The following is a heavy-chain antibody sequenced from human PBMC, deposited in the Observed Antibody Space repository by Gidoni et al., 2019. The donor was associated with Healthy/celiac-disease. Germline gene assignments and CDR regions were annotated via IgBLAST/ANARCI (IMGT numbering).Heavy chain of an antibody. CDR3: ARRRDGYNRSYFDY. J-gene: IGHJ4*02. CDR2: IHYSGST. CDR1: GGSIRSSSYY. Sequence: QLQLQESGPGLVKPSETLSLTCTVSGGSIRSSSYYWGWIRQPPGKGLEWIGSIHYSGSTYYNPSLKSRVTISVDTSKNQFSLKLSSVTAADTAVYYCARRRDGYNRSYFDYWGQGTLVTVSS. D-gene: IGHD5-12*01. V-gene: IGHV4-39*01.